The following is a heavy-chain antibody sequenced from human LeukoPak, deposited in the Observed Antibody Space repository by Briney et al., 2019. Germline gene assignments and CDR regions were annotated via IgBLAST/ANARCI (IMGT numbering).Heavy chain of an antibody. CDR2: IYHSGST. CDR3: ASWPGGWYGEDS. Sequence: SETLSLTCAVSGGSISSGGYSWSWIRQPPGKGLEWIGYIYHSGSTYYNPSLKSRVTISVDRSKNQFSLKLSSVTAADTAVYYCASWPGGWYGEDSWGQGTLVTVSS. D-gene: IGHD6-19*01. CDR1: GGSISSGGYS. J-gene: IGHJ4*02. V-gene: IGHV4-30-2*01.